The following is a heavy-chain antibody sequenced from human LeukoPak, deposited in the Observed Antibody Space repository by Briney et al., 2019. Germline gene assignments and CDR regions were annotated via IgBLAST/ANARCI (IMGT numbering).Heavy chain of an antibody. CDR2: IKTDGSEK. Sequence: LTGGSLRLSCAASGFTFSSYAMSWVRQAPGKGLEWVANIKTDGSEKYYVDSVKGRFTISRDNAKNSLYLQINSPRVEDTAVYYCARNPRALADVWGQGTTVTVSS. J-gene: IGHJ6*02. CDR3: ARNPRALADV. V-gene: IGHV3-7*01. CDR1: GFTFSSYA. D-gene: IGHD3-3*02.